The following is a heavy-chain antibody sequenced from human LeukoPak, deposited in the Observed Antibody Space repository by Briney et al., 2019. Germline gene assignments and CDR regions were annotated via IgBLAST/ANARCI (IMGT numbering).Heavy chain of an antibody. D-gene: IGHD5-24*01. Sequence: GGSLRLSCAASGFTFSSYSMSWVRQAPGMGLEWVSSISSSSSYIYYADPVKGRFTISRDNAKNSLYLQMNSLRAEDTAVYYCARDPGDGYNYYYFDYWGQGTLVTVSS. CDR2: ISSSSSYI. V-gene: IGHV3-21*01. CDR1: GFTFSSYS. CDR3: ARDPGDGYNYYYFDY. J-gene: IGHJ4*02.